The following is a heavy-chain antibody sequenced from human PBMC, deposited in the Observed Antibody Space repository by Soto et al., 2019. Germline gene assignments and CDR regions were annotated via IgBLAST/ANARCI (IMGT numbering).Heavy chain of an antibody. D-gene: IGHD1-1*01. Sequence: SETLSLTCTVSGGSIVTSSYYWGWIRQPPGKGLKWLGHIYYSGNTYYHPSLKSRVTISVDTSRNQFSLRLSSVTAADTAVYYCARLPQEYNYYGMDVWGQGTTVTVSS. CDR2: IYYSGNT. CDR1: GGSIVTSSYY. CDR3: ARLPQEYNYYGMDV. V-gene: IGHV4-39*01. J-gene: IGHJ6*02.